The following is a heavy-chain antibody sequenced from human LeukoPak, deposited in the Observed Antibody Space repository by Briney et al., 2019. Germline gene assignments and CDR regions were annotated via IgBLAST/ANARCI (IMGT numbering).Heavy chain of an antibody. Sequence: GGSLRLSCAASGFTFSSYAMTWVRQAPGKGLEWVSVITGSGEVTYYADSMRGRFTISRDNSKNTLYLQMNSLRAEDTAVYYCAKYLLSGSHKGYFQHWGQGTLVTVSS. J-gene: IGHJ1*01. CDR1: GFTFSSYA. CDR2: ITGSGEVT. CDR3: AKYLLSGSHKGYFQH. V-gene: IGHV3-23*01. D-gene: IGHD3-10*01.